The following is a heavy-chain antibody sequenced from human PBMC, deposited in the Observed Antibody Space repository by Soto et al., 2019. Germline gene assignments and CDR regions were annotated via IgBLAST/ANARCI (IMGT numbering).Heavy chain of an antibody. J-gene: IGHJ4*02. CDR2: VHYSGST. D-gene: IGHD3-22*01. Sequence: QLQLQESGPGLVKPSETLSLTCSVSGGSIRSNIYYWGWIRQPPGKGLEWIATVHYSGSTSYNPSPKNRVPITADTSNNQFSLRLNSVTAADTAVYYYAREQYYDSSGYYTWNWGQGTLVTVSS. CDR3: AREQYYDSSGYYTWN. CDR1: GGSIRSNIYY. V-gene: IGHV4-39*02.